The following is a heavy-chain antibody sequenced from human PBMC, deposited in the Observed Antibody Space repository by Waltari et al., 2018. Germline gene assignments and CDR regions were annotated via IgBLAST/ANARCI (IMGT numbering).Heavy chain of an antibody. CDR1: GDSISGNYW. J-gene: IGHJ4*02. CDR2: VHHSVKT. V-gene: IGHV4-4*02. D-gene: IGHD2-2*01. Sequence: QVQLQESGQGLVKPSGTLSLTCAVSGDSISGNYWWSWVRQSPEKGLGWIGQVHHSVKTHYNPSLQSRVAISVDKPKNQFSLNLNSVTAADTAIYYCAGDRAIGLFFDYWGRGTLVTVSS. CDR3: AGDRAIGLFFDY.